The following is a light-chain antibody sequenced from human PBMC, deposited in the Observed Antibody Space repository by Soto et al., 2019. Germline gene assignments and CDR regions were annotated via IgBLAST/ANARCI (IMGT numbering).Light chain of an antibody. CDR1: QSISSW. CDR2: DAS. CDR3: QQYNSNPWT. J-gene: IGKJ1*01. V-gene: IGKV1-5*01. Sequence: IQMTQSPSTLSASVGDRVTITGRASQSISSWLAWYQQKPGKAPKLLIYDASSLESGVPSRFSGSGSGTEFTLTISSLQPDDVATYYCQQYNSNPWTFGQGTKVDIK.